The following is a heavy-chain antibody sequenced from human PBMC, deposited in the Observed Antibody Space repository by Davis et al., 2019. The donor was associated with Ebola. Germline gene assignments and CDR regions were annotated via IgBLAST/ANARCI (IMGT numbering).Heavy chain of an antibody. D-gene: IGHD4-17*01. Sequence: AASVKVSCKTSGYTFGDYYIHWVRQAPGQGLEWMGRINPNSGGTNYAQKFQGRVTMTRDTSISTAYMELSSLRSEDTAVYYCASDYGDYGEGHFDYWGQGTLVTVSS. V-gene: IGHV1-2*06. CDR3: ASDYGDYGEGHFDY. J-gene: IGHJ4*02. CDR1: GYTFGDYY. CDR2: INPNSGGT.